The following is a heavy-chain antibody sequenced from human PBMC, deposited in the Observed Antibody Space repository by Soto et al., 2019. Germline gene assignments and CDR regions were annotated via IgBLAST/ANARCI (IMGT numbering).Heavy chain of an antibody. V-gene: IGHV4-34*01. D-gene: IGHD2-2*01. CDR1: GRSFSGYY. J-gene: IGHJ3*02. CDR2: INHSGST. CDR3: ARGRDRGGYCSSTSCYVAFDI. Sequence: ETLSLTCAVYGRSFSGYYCSWIRQPPGKGLEWIGEINHSGSTNYNPSLKSRVTISVDTSKNQFSLKLSSVTAADTAVYYCARGRDRGGYCSSTSCYVAFDIWGQGTMVTVSS.